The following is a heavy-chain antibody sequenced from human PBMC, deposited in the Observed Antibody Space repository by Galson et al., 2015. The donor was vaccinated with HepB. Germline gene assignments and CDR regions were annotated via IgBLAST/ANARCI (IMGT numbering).Heavy chain of an antibody. J-gene: IGHJ3*02. Sequence: QSGAEVKKSGESLKISCQGSGYDFFGYWIGWVRQMPGKGLEWMGLIYPGDSDTRYSPSFQGQVTISADKSISTAYLQWSSLKASDTAMYYCARRIAVADGVAFDIWGQGTMVTVSS. CDR3: ARRIAVADGVAFDI. CDR1: GYDFFGYW. V-gene: IGHV5-51*03. CDR2: IYPGDSDT. D-gene: IGHD6-19*01.